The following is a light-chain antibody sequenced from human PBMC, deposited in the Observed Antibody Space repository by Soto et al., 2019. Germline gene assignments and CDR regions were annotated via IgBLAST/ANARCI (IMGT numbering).Light chain of an antibody. Sequence: EIVITKSPATLSVSPGESATLSCRASQSVSSNLAWHQQKPGQAPRILMYDSSTRATGISARFSGSGSGTEFTLTISSLQSEDFAVYYCQQYNNWPPGTFGQGTKVDI. J-gene: IGKJ1*01. CDR3: QQYNNWPPGT. CDR1: QSVSSN. V-gene: IGKV3-15*01. CDR2: DSS.